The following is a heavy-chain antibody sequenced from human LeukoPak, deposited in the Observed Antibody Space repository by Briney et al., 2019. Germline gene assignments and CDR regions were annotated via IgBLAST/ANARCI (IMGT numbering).Heavy chain of an antibody. Sequence: ASVKVSCKAAGYSFTDFYIHWVRQAPGQGPEWMGWINPNSGGTNYAQKFQGRVTMTRDTSISTAYMELSRLRSDDTAVYYCARDLYYDFWSGPIDYWGQGTLVTVSS. D-gene: IGHD3-3*01. CDR1: GYSFTDFY. CDR3: ARDLYYDFWSGPIDY. V-gene: IGHV1-2*02. J-gene: IGHJ4*02. CDR2: INPNSGGT.